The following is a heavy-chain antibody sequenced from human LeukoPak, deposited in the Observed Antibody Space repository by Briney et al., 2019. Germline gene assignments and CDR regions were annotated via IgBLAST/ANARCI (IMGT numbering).Heavy chain of an antibody. D-gene: IGHD2-2*01. CDR1: GFTFSSYA. CDR2: ISYDGSNK. V-gene: IGHV3-30-3*01. Sequence: PGGSLRLSCAASGFTFSSYAMHWVRQAPGKGLEWVAVISYDGSNKYYADSVKGRFTISRDNSKNTLYLQMNSLRAEDTAVYYCARETLDCSSTSCFNYYYGMDVWGQGTTVTVSS. J-gene: IGHJ6*02. CDR3: ARETLDCSSTSCFNYYYGMDV.